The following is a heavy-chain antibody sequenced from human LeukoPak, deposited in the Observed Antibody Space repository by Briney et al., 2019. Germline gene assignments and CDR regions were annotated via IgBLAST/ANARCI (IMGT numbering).Heavy chain of an antibody. Sequence: GASVKVSCKASGYTFTGYYIHWVRQAPGQGLEWMGWINPNSGGTNYAQKFQGRVTMTRDTSISTSFMELSRLRSDDTAVYYCARAPNVVVTPICPYWGQGALVTVSS. CDR2: INPNSGGT. J-gene: IGHJ4*02. D-gene: IGHD2-21*02. V-gene: IGHV1-2*02. CDR1: GYTFTGYY. CDR3: ARAPNVVVTPICPY.